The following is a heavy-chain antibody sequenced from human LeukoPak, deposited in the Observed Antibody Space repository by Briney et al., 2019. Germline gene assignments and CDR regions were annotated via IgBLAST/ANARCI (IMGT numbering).Heavy chain of an antibody. V-gene: IGHV1-46*01. CDR1: GYTFTSYY. D-gene: IGHD2-21*02. CDR2: INPSGGST. J-gene: IGHJ5*02. Sequence: ASVKVSCKASGYTFTSYYMHWVRQAPGQGLEWMGIINPSGGSTSYAQKSQGRVTMTRDMSTSTVYKELSSLRSEDTAVYYCARARGVLAYCGGDCYSSRWFDPWGQGTLVTVSS. CDR3: ARARGVLAYCGGDCYSSRWFDP.